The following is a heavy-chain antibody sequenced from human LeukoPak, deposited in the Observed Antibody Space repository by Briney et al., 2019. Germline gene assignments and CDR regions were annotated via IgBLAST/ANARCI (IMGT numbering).Heavy chain of an antibody. Sequence: GGSLRLSCAASGFTFSSDWMTWVRQAPGKGLEWVANIKPDGDEKNYVDSVRGRFTISRDNARNSLYLQMNSLRAEDTAVYYCATCEYAACVYWGQGTLVTVSS. V-gene: IGHV3-7*03. CDR3: ATCEYAACVY. CDR1: GFTFSSDW. CDR2: IKPDGDEK. J-gene: IGHJ4*02. D-gene: IGHD2-2*01.